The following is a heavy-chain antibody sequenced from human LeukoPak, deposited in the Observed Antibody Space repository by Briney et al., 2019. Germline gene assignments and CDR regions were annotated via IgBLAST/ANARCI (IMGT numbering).Heavy chain of an antibody. J-gene: IGHJ5*02. Sequence: ASVKVSCKASGGTFSSYAISWVRQAPGQGLEWMGRIIPILGIANYAQKFQGRVTITADKSTSTAYMELSSLRSEDTAVYYCASVPLLDYYDSSGYSNWFDPWGQGTLVTVSP. D-gene: IGHD3-22*01. CDR1: GGTFSSYA. V-gene: IGHV1-69*04. CDR3: ASVPLLDYYDSSGYSNWFDP. CDR2: IIPILGIA.